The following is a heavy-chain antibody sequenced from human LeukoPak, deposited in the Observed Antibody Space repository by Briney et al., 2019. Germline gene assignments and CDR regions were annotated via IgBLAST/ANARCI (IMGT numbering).Heavy chain of an antibody. Sequence: GESLKISCKGPGYSFTNDWIGWVRQMPGKGLEWMGIIYPGDSNTRYSPSFQGQVTITADKSISTAYLQWSSLKASDTAKYYCARHTKYSTSSRVFDYWGQGTLVTVSS. CDR2: IYPGDSNT. CDR3: ARHTKYSTSSRVFDY. CDR1: GYSFTNDW. V-gene: IGHV5-51*01. D-gene: IGHD6-6*01. J-gene: IGHJ4*02.